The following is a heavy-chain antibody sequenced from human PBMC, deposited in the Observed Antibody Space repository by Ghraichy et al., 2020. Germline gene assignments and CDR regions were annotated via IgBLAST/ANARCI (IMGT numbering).Heavy chain of an antibody. J-gene: IGHJ4*02. CDR1: GGSISSSSYY. V-gene: IGHV4-39*01. Sequence: SETLSLTCTVSGGSISSSSYYWGWIRQPPGKGLEWIGSIYYSGSTYYNPSLKSRVTISVDTSKNQFSLKLSSVTAADTAVYYCARGGIMITFGGVIVDDTFDYWGQGTLVTVSS. CDR2: IYYSGST. CDR3: ARGGIMITFGGVIVDDTFDY. D-gene: IGHD3-16*02.